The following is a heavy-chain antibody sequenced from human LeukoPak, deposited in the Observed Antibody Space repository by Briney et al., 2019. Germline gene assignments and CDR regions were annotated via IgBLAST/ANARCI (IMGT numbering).Heavy chain of an antibody. CDR1: GGSISSGSYY. D-gene: IGHD1-26*01. J-gene: IGHJ6*03. Sequence: SQTLSLTCTVSGGSISSGSYYWSWIRQPAGKGLEWIGRIYTSGSTNYNPSLKSRVTISVDTSKNQFSLKLSSVTAADTAVYYCARDKEGSGSFLYYYYYMDVWGKGTTVTVSS. CDR2: IYTSGST. CDR3: ARDKEGSGSFLYYYYYMDV. V-gene: IGHV4-61*02.